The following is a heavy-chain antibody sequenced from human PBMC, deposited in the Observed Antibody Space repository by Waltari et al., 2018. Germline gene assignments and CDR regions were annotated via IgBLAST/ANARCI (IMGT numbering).Heavy chain of an antibody. CDR3: ARGDATPPYYYFHS. D-gene: IGHD2-15*01. Sequence: QVHLAQSGAEVRKPGSSVKVSCKTSGDTFSLYPMACVRQAPGQGLEWVGGIIPILGATNYAQKFQGRVTITADESTSTAYMELSSLRSEDTALYFCARGDATPPYYYFHSWGQGTLVAVSS. V-gene: IGHV1-69*11. J-gene: IGHJ4*02. CDR1: GDTFSLYP. CDR2: IIPILGAT.